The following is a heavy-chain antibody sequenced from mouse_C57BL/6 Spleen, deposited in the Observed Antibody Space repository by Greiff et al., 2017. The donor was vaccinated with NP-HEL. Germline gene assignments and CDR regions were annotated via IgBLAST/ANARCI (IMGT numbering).Heavy chain of an antibody. J-gene: IGHJ2*01. D-gene: IGHD2-1*01. CDR1: GFTFSSYA. V-gene: IGHV5-9-1*02. CDR3: TREVKYGNSYFDY. CDR2: ISSGGDYI. Sequence: EVKLVESGEGLVKPGGSLKLSCAASGFTFSSYAMSWVRQTPEKRLEWVAYISSGGDYIYYADTVKGRFTISRDNARNTLYLQMSSLKSEDTAMYYCTREVKYGNSYFDYWGQGTTLTVSS.